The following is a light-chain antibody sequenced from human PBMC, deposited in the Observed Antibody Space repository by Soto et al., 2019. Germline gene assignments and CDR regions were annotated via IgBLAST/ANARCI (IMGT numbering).Light chain of an antibody. Sequence: EIVMTQSPATLSVSPGESATLSCRASQTISSSNLAWYQQKPGQAPRLLIYGASSRATGIPDRFSGSGSGTDFTLTINRLEPEDFAVFHCQQYDSSPITFGQGTRLEI. V-gene: IGKV3-20*01. CDR3: QQYDSSPIT. J-gene: IGKJ5*01. CDR1: QTISSSN. CDR2: GAS.